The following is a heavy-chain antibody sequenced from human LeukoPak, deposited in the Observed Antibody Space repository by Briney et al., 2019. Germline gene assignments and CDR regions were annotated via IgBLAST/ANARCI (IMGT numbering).Heavy chain of an antibody. D-gene: IGHD4-17*01. Sequence: ASVKVSCKASGYTFTGYHMHWVRQAPGQGLEWMGWINPNSGGTNYAQKFQGRVTMTRDTSISTAYMELSRLRSDDTAVYYCARRTTVTTGYFDYWGQGTLVTVSS. J-gene: IGHJ4*02. CDR2: INPNSGGT. CDR1: GYTFTGYH. V-gene: IGHV1-2*02. CDR3: ARRTTVTTGYFDY.